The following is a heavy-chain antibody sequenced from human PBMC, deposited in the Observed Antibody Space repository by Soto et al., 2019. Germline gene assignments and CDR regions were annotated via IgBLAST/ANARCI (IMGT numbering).Heavy chain of an antibody. CDR3: ARVYYYGSGSLDPYYYYGMDV. V-gene: IGHV4-4*02. J-gene: IGHJ6*02. D-gene: IGHD3-10*01. CDR2: IYHSGST. Sequence: PSETLSLTCAVSGGSISSSNWWSWVRQPPGKGLEWIGEIYHSGSTNYNPSLKSRVTISVDKSKNQFSLKLSSVTAADTAVYYCARVYYYGSGSLDPYYYYGMDVWGQGSTVILSS. CDR1: GGSISSSNW.